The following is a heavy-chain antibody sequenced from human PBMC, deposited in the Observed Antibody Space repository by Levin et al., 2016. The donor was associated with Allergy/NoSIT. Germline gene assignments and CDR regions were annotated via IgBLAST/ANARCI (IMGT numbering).Heavy chain of an antibody. CDR2: IHYGGST. Sequence: SETLSLTCTVSGDSISGYYWSWIRQPPGKGLEWIGNIHYGGSTTYNPSLKSRLTISVDTSKNQFSLRLSSVTAADTALYYCARHGGRGVRGSWYFDLWGRTTPVTVSS. V-gene: IGHV4-59*08. CDR3: ARHGGRGVRGSWYFDL. D-gene: IGHD3-10*01. J-gene: IGHJ2*01. CDR1: GDSISGYY.